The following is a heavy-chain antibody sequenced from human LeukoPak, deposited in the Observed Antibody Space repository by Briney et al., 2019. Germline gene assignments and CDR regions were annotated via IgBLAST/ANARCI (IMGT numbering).Heavy chain of an antibody. CDR1: GGSISSGGYS. J-gene: IGHJ6*02. V-gene: IGHV4-30-2*01. CDR2: IYHSGST. D-gene: IGHD4-17*01. CDR3: ARDRGDYDYYYYGMDV. Sequence: SQTLSLTCAVSGGSISSGGYSWSCIRQPPGKGLECIGYIYHSGSTYYNPSLKSRVTISVDRSKNQFSLKLSSVTAADTAVYYCARDRGDYDYYYYGMDVWGQGTTVTVSS.